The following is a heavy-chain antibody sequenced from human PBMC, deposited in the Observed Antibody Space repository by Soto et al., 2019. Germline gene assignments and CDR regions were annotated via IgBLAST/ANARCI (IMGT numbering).Heavy chain of an antibody. CDR1: GGSISSYY. V-gene: IGHV4-59*08. J-gene: IGHJ6*02. D-gene: IGHD3-10*01. CDR3: ARQGFGPLHGLVDV. Sequence: QVQLQESGPGLVKPSETLSLSCTVSGGSISSYYWSWFRQSPGKRMEWIGYVHHSWGSSYNPSLQSRVAISLATSKGQFSLKVTSVTATDTAVYYCARQGFGPLHGLVDVWGQGTTVTVSS. CDR2: VHHSWGS.